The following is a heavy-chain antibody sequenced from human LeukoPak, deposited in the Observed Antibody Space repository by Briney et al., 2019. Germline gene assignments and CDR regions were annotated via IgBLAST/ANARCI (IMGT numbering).Heavy chain of an antibody. CDR3: ARDQGYCSGGSCSAGVYYFDY. CDR1: GFTFSSYS. D-gene: IGHD2-15*01. CDR2: ISSSSSYI. Sequence: KPGGSLRLSCAASGFTFSSYSMNWVRQAPGKGLEWVSSISSSSSYIYYVDSVKGRFTISRDNAKNSLYLQMNSLRAEDTAVYYCARDQGYCSGGSCSAGVYYFDYWGQGTLVTVSS. J-gene: IGHJ4*02. V-gene: IGHV3-21*01.